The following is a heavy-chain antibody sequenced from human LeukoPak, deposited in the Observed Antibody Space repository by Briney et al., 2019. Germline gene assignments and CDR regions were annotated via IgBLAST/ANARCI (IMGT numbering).Heavy chain of an antibody. V-gene: IGHV1-69*05. D-gene: IGHD3-16*02. CDR3: ASCYTFDYYMDV. Sequence: ASVKVSCKASGGTFSSYAISWVRQVPGQGLEWMGGIIPIFGTANYAQKSQGRVTITTDESTSTAYMELSSLRSEDTAVYYCASCYTFDYYMDVWGKGATVTVSS. CDR2: IIPIFGTA. CDR1: GGTFSSYA. J-gene: IGHJ6*03.